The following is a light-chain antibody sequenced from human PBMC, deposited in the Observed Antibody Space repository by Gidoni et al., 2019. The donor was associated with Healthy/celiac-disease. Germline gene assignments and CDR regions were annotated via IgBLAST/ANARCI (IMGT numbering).Light chain of an antibody. Sequence: DIQMTQSPSTLSASVGDRLTITCRASQRISSWLAWYQQQPGKAPKLLIYKASSFESGVPSRFSGSGSGTEFTLTISSLQPDDFATYYCQQYNSYSPTFGGGTKVEIK. CDR2: KAS. J-gene: IGKJ4*01. CDR1: QRISSW. CDR3: QQYNSYSPT. V-gene: IGKV1-5*03.